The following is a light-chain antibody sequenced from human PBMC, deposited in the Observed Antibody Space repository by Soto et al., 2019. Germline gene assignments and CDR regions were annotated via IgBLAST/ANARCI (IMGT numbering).Light chain of an antibody. J-gene: IGKJ4*01. V-gene: IGKV3-11*01. CDR1: QSVSRY. Sequence: EMVLTQSPATLSLSPGERATLSCRASQSVSRYLAWYQQKPGQAPRLLIYDASNRATGIPARFSGSGSGTDFTLTISSLEPEDFAVYYCHQRSNWLTFGGGTKVEIK. CDR2: DAS. CDR3: HQRSNWLT.